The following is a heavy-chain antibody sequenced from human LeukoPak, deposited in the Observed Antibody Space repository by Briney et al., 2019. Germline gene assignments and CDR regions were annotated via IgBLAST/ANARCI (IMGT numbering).Heavy chain of an antibody. J-gene: IGHJ5*02. CDR2: IKPSSGDA. D-gene: IGHD6-19*01. CDR3: VRGGSGWLYNSLDP. V-gene: IGHV1-2*02. Sequence: ASVNVSCKASGYSFTAYYIFWVRQAPGQGLEWMGWIKPSSGDAKSAQKFQDRVTITRDSSINTVYMEVTRLTSDDTALYYCVRGGSGWLYNSLDPWGQGTLVTVSS. CDR1: GYSFTAYY.